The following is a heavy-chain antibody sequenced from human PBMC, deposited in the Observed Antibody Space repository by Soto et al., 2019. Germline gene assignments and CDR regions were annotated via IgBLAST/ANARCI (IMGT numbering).Heavy chain of an antibody. V-gene: IGHV1-18*01. CDR3: VMVDNYVTPTPQDV. CDR1: GYIFVNYG. CDR2: ISPYTGNT. D-gene: IGHD3-16*01. Sequence: QVQLVQSGDEVKKPGASVKVSCKASGYIFVNYGIAWVRQAPGQGLGWMGWISPYTGNTHSATKVQGRLPMTTDTSTSTSYMDLGSLTPDDTAVYYCVMVDNYVTPTPQDVWGQGTTVTVSS. J-gene: IGHJ6*02.